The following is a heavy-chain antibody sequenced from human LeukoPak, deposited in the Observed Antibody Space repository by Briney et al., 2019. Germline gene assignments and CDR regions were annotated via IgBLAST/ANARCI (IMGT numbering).Heavy chain of an antibody. CDR1: GFTFSSYG. J-gene: IGHJ4*02. D-gene: IGHD6-13*01. CDR3: AKDRGSSWYYFDY. Sequence: GGPLRLSCAASGFTFSSYGMHWVRQAPGKGLEWVAVISYDGSNKYYADSVKGRFTISRDNSKNTLYLQMNSLRAEDTAVYYCAKDRGSSWYYFDYWGQGTLVTVSS. V-gene: IGHV3-30*18. CDR2: ISYDGSNK.